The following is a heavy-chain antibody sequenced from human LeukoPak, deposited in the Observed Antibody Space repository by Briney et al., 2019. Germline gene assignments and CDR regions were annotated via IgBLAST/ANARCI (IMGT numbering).Heavy chain of an antibody. V-gene: IGHV3-23*01. Sequence: GGSLRLSCAASGFSLSTYGVSWVRQPPGKGLEWVSGITGTGGSTYYADSVKGRLTVSRDTSKNTLYLQMNSLRAEDTAIYYCAKDHGTAVAGFYYWGQGTLVTVSS. D-gene: IGHD6-19*01. CDR2: ITGTGGST. CDR1: GFSLSTYG. J-gene: IGHJ4*02. CDR3: AKDHGTAVAGFYY.